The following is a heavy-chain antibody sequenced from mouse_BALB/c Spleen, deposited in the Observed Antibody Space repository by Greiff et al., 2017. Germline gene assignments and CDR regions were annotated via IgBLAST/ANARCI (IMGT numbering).Heavy chain of an antibody. D-gene: IGHD2-4*01. CDR3: TREDYDGPWFAY. V-gene: IGHV1S81*02. CDR2: INPSNGGT. CDR1: GYTFTSYY. Sequence: VQLQQSGAELVKPGASVKLSCKASGYTFTSYYMYWVKQRPGQGLEWIGEINPSNGGTNFNEKFKSKATLTVDKSSSTAYMQLSSLTSEDSAVYCCTREDYDGPWFAYWGQGTLVTVSA. J-gene: IGHJ3*01.